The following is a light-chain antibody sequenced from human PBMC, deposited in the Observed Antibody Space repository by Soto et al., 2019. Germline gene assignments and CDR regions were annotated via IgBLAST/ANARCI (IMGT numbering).Light chain of an antibody. CDR3: SSYTSSSTLVV. V-gene: IGLV2-14*01. Sequence: QPVLTQPASVSGSPGQSITISCTGTSSDVGGYNYVSWYQQHPGKAPKLMIYDVSNRPSGVSNRCSGSKSGNTASLTISGLQADDEADYYCSSYTSSSTLVVFGGRTKLTVL. CDR1: SSDVGGYNY. J-gene: IGLJ2*01. CDR2: DVS.